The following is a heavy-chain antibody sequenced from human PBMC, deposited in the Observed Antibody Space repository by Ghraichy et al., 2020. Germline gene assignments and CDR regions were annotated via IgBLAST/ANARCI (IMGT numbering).Heavy chain of an antibody. Sequence: SETLSLTCAVYGGSFSGYYWSWIRQPPGKGLEWIGEINHSGSTNYNPSLKSRVTISVDTSKNQFSLKLSSVTAADTAVYYCARGRGWSYGLWGQGTLVTVSS. CDR1: GGSFSGYY. D-gene: IGHD5-18*01. CDR2: INHSGST. CDR3: ARGRGWSYGL. J-gene: IGHJ4*02. V-gene: IGHV4-34*01.